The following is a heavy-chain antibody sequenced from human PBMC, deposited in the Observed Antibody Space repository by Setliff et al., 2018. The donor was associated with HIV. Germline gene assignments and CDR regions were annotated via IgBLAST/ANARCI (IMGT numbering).Heavy chain of an antibody. CDR2: INAGDDNT. J-gene: IGHJ4*02. V-gene: IGHV1-3*01. CDR3: ARGSCSGGSCYSLLPY. Sequence: GASVKVSCKAFGYTFSTNAIHWARQAPGQRLEWMGYINAGDDNTRYSEKFQGRVTITRDTSANTAYMELSSLRSEDTAVHYCARGSCSGGSCYSLLPYWGQGTLVTVSS. CDR1: GYTFSTNA. D-gene: IGHD2-15*01.